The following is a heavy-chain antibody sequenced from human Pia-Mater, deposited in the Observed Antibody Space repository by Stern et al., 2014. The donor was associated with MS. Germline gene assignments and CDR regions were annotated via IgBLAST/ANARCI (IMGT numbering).Heavy chain of an antibody. CDR3: ARQGSFDFWSG. CDR2: IYYTGRT. Sequence: QVQLQESGPGLVKPSETLSLTCTVSGGSVSSSTYYWGWIRQPPGKNLEWIGSIYYTGRTYYNPSLTSRLTISIDASKTQFSRKLTSVTAADTAVYYCARQGSFDFWSGWGQGTLVTVSS. D-gene: IGHD3-3*01. J-gene: IGHJ4*02. V-gene: IGHV4-39*01. CDR1: GGSVSSSTYY.